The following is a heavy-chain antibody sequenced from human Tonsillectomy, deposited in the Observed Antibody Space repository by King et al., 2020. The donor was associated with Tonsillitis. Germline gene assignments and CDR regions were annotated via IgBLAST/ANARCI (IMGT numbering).Heavy chain of an antibody. CDR3: ARDNRRGAHEG. J-gene: IGHJ4*02. V-gene: IGHV4-30-2*01. CDR2: IYNTGRS. Sequence: LQLQESGPGLLKPSQTLSLTCVVSGGSMTRGAFSWSWIRQPPGKGLEWIGYIYNTGRSESNPSLKSRVTLSVDTSNGHFSLKLTSVTAADTAVYYCARDNRRGAHEGWGQGTLVTVSS. D-gene: IGHD4-17*01. CDR1: GGSMTRGAFS.